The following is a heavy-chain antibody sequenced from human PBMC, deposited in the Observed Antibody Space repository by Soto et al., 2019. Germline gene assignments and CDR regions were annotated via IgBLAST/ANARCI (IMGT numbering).Heavy chain of an antibody. CDR1: GGSISSYY. Sequence: SETLSLTCTVSGGSISSYYWSWIRQPPGKGLEWIGYIYYSGSTNYNPSLKSRVTISVYLQLNSLKTEDTAVYYCVRTIQPGTTTYFDYWGQGTLVTVSS. J-gene: IGHJ4*02. D-gene: IGHD1-1*01. V-gene: IGHV4-59*01. CDR2: IYYSGST. CDR3: TTTYFDY.